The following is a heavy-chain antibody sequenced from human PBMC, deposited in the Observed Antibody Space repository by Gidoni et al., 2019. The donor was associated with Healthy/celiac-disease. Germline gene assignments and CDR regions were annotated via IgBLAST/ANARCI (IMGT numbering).Heavy chain of an antibody. Sequence: EVQLVESGGGLVQPGGSLSLSCAASGFTVSSYWMSWVRQAPGKGLGWVANIKQDGSEKYYVDSVKGRFTISRDNAKNSLYLQMNSLRAEDTAVYYCASTIFGVVIAGYWGQGTLVTVSS. D-gene: IGHD3-3*01. V-gene: IGHV3-7*03. J-gene: IGHJ4*02. CDR3: ASTIFGVVIAGY. CDR1: GFTVSSYW. CDR2: IKQDGSEK.